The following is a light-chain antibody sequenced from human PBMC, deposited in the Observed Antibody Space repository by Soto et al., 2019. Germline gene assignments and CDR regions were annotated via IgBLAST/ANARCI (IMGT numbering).Light chain of an antibody. CDR1: SSNIGAGYD. Sequence: QSVLTQPPSVSGAPGQRVTISCTGCSSNIGAGYDVHWYQQLPGTAPNLLIYGNNNRPSGVPARFSGSKSGTSASLAVTGLQAEDEADYYCQSYATGLSVLYVFGTGTKVTVL. J-gene: IGLJ1*01. CDR3: QSYATGLSVLYV. V-gene: IGLV1-40*01. CDR2: GNN.